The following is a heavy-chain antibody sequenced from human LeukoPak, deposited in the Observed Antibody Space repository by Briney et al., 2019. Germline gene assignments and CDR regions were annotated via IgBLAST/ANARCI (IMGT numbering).Heavy chain of an antibody. D-gene: IGHD3-9*01. V-gene: IGHV4-39*01. CDR3: ARLSSVRYFDWLLFNYFDY. J-gene: IGHJ4*02. CDR1: GGSISSSSYY. CDR2: IYYSGST. Sequence: SETLSLTCTVSGGSISSSSYYWGWIRQPPGKGLEWIGSIYYSGSTYYNPSLKSRVTISVDTSKNQFSLKLNSVTAADTAVYYCARLSSVRYFDWLLFNYFDYWGQGTLVTVSS.